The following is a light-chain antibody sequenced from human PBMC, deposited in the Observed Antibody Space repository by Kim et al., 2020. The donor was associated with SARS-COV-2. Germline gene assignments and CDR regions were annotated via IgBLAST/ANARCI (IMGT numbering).Light chain of an antibody. Sequence: DIQMTQSPSTLSASVGDRVTITCRASQSINSWLAWYQQKPGKAPKLLIYDASSLEGGVPSRFSGSGSGTEFTLTISSLQPDDFATYYCQQYSSDTWTFGQGTKVDIK. CDR2: DAS. CDR1: QSINSW. J-gene: IGKJ1*01. CDR3: QQYSSDTWT. V-gene: IGKV1-5*01.